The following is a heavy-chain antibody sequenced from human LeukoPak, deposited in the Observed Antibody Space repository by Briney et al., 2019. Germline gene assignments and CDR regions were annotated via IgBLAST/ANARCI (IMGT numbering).Heavy chain of an antibody. CDR2: IYTSGST. V-gene: IGHV4-4*07. D-gene: IGHD1-26*01. CDR1: GGSISSYY. Sequence: PSETLSLTCTVSGGSISSYYWSWIRQPAGKGLEWIGRIYTSGSTNYNPSLQSRVTMSVDTSKNQFSLKLSSVTAADTAVYYCARERSYYDRYFDLWGRGTLVTVSS. J-gene: IGHJ2*01. CDR3: ARERSYYDRYFDL.